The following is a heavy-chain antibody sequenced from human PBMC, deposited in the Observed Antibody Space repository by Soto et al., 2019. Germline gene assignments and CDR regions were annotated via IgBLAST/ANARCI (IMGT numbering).Heavy chain of an antibody. CDR1: GGTFSTYS. CDR3: TIGSWSGEVFDI. CDR2: IIPMLGVR. D-gene: IGHD2-21*01. J-gene: IGHJ3*02. Sequence: QVQLVQSGAEVKKPGSSVKVSCKDSGGTFSTYSMFWVRQAPGQGLEWMGRIIPMLGVRNYAQRFQDRVTITEDKSTATVHMELSSLRSDDTALYDCTIGSWSGEVFDIWGQGTMVTVSS. V-gene: IGHV1-69*02.